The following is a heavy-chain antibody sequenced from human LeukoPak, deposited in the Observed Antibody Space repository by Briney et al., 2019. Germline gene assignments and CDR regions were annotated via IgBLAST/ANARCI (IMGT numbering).Heavy chain of an antibody. CDR2: ISAYNGNT. Sequence: ASVKVSCKASGYTFTSYGISWVRQAPGQGLEWMGWISAYNGNTNYAQKLQGRVTMTTDTSTSTAYMELRSLRSDDTAVYYCARALQDIEVVVAATQGKDAFDIWGQGTMVTVSS. J-gene: IGHJ3*02. CDR1: GYTFTSYG. V-gene: IGHV1-18*01. D-gene: IGHD2-15*01. CDR3: ARALQDIEVVVAATQGKDAFDI.